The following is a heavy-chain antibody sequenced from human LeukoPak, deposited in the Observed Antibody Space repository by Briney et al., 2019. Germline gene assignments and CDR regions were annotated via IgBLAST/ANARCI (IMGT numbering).Heavy chain of an antibody. CDR1: GYTFTSYG. Sequence: ASVKVSCKASGYTFTSYGISWVRQAPGQGLEWMGWISAYNGNANYAQKLQGRVTMTTDTSTGTAYMELSSLRSEDTAVYYCAAGYSYGYGDYWGQGTLVTVSS. J-gene: IGHJ4*02. D-gene: IGHD5-18*01. CDR2: ISAYNGNA. V-gene: IGHV1-18*01. CDR3: AAGYSYGYGDY.